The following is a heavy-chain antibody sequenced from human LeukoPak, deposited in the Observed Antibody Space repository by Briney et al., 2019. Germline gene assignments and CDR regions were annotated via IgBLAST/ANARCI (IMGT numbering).Heavy chain of an antibody. V-gene: IGHV3-21*01. Sequence: PGETLTLSCTASGVTISSYSGNWIRQPPGKGLEWVSFISSTSTYIYYAHSVKGRFTISRDNAKNSLFLQMDSRRAGDTAVYYWARDPLEGSWYFVLWGRGTLVTVSS. CDR1: GVTISSYS. J-gene: IGHJ2*01. D-gene: IGHD5-24*01. CDR3: ARDPLEGSWYFVL. CDR2: ISSTSTYI.